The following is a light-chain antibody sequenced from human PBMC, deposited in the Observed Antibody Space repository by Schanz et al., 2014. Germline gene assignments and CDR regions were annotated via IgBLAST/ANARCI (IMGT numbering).Light chain of an antibody. CDR2: TNN. Sequence: QSVLTQPPSASGTPGQRVTISCSGSSSNIRNYTVDWYQQLPGTAPKLLIYTNNQRPSGVPDRFSGSKSGTSASLAISGLQSEDEADYYCAAWDDSLNGWVFGGGTKLTVL. CDR1: SSNIRNYT. V-gene: IGLV1-44*01. J-gene: IGLJ3*02. CDR3: AAWDDSLNGWV.